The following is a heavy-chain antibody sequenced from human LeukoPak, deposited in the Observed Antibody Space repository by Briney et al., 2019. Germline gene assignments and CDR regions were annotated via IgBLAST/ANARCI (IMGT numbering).Heavy chain of an antibody. D-gene: IGHD7-27*01. Sequence: PGGSLRLSCAASGFIFSDYYMGWIRQAPGKGLEWVSYISNRNSIIYYADSVKGRFTISRDNAKNSLYLQVNSLRAEGTAVYYCARGQLTGDDELFDYWGQGTLVTVSS. CDR1: GFIFSDYY. CDR3: ARGQLTGDDELFDY. J-gene: IGHJ4*02. V-gene: IGHV3-11*04. CDR2: ISNRNSII.